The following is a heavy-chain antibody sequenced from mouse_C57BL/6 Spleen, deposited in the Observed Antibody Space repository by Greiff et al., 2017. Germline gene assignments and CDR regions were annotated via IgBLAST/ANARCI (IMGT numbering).Heavy chain of an antibody. V-gene: IGHV5-4*03. J-gene: IGHJ2*01. CDR1: GFTFSSYA. CDR3: ARWYDSFFDY. Sequence: EVKLMESGGGLVKPGGSLKLSCAASGFTFSSYAMSWVRQTPEKRLEWVATISDGGSYTYYPDNVKGRFTISRDNAKNNLYLQMSHLKSEDTAMYYCARWYDSFFDYWGQGTTLTVSS. D-gene: IGHD2-4*01. CDR2: ISDGGSYT.